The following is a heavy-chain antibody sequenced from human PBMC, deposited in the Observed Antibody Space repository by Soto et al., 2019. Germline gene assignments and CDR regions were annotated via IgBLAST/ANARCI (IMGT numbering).Heavy chain of an antibody. CDR2: THYSGMR. Sequence: EGRSVTWVDSCRCMSGGSVNRCWNRQPPEKRLGSIRTTHYSGMRYDKPSLKSRVTISVDTSKNQSSLKLTSVTAADTAVYYWARQSTGYSCEVDFWGQGTLVTAYS. J-gene: IGHJ4*02. V-gene: IGHV4-39*01. CDR1: CRCMSGGSVN. CDR3: ARQSTGYSCEVDF. D-gene: IGHD6-19*01.